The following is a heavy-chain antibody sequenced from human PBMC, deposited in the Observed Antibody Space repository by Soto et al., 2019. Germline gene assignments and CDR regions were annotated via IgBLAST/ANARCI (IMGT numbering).Heavy chain of an antibody. CDR3: ARSIVVVTALDY. J-gene: IGHJ4*02. V-gene: IGHV1-3*01. CDR2: INADNGNT. CDR1: GYTFTSYG. Sequence: ASVKVSCKASGYTFTSYGISWVRQAPGQGLEWMGWINADNGNTKYSQKFQGRVTITRDTSASTAYMELSSLRSEDTAVYYCARSIVVVTALDYWGQGTLVTVSS. D-gene: IGHD2-21*02.